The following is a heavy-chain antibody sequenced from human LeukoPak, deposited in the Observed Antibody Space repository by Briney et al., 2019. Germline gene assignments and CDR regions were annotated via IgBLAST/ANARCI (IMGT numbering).Heavy chain of an antibody. CDR1: GFTFSNYA. CDR2: ISYDGRNK. J-gene: IGHJ4*02. Sequence: GGSLRLSCAAAGFTFSNYAMHWVRQAPGKGLEWVAVISYDGRNKHYPDSVKGRFTISRDISTDTLWLQMDSLRTEDTAVYYCAKGPLRGTAAAIDYWGQGTLVTVSS. V-gene: IGHV3-30*04. CDR3: AKGPLRGTAAAIDY. D-gene: IGHD2-2*01.